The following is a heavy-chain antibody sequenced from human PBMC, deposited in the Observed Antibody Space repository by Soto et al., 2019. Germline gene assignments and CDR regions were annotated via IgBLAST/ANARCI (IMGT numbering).Heavy chain of an antibody. J-gene: IGHJ5*02. CDR1: GGSLSSYY. V-gene: IGHV4-59*01. Sequence: SETLSLTCTVSGGSLSSYYWSWIRQPPGKGLEWIGYIYYSGSTNYNPYLKSRVTISVDTSKNQFSMKLSSVTAADTAVYYCARDYNFPGGVSSSNNWFDPWGQGTLVTVSS. CDR2: IYYSGST. D-gene: IGHD6-13*01. CDR3: ARDYNFPGGVSSSNNWFDP.